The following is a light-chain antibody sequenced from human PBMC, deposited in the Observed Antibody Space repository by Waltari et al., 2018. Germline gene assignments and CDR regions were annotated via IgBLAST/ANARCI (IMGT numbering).Light chain of an antibody. CDR3: AAWDDSLNGWV. CDR2: NNN. CDR1: SSNIGGNT. Sequence: HSVLTQPPSASGTPGQRVTISCSGSSSNIGGNTVNWYQHLPETAPKPLIQNNNQRPAGVPDRLAGSKSATSAFLAISGLQSEDEADYYCAAWDDSLNGWVFGGGTKLTVL. J-gene: IGLJ3*02. V-gene: IGLV1-44*01.